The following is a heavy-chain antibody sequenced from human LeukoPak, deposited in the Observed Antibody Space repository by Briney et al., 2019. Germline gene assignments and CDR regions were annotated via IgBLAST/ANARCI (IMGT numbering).Heavy chain of an antibody. V-gene: IGHV3-30*18. CDR3: AKDPIAVADYPGDYFDY. D-gene: IGHD6-19*01. J-gene: IGHJ4*02. CDR2: ISYDGSNK. CDR1: GFTFSSYG. Sequence: PGGSLRLSCAASGFTFSSYGMHWVRQAPGKGLEWVAVISYDGSNKYYADSVKGRFTISRDNSKNTLYLQMNSLRAEDTAVYYCAKDPIAVADYPGDYFDYCGQGTLVTVSS.